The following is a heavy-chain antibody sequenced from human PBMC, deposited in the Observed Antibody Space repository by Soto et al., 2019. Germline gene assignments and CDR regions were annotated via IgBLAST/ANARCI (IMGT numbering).Heavy chain of an antibody. CDR1: GFTFSNFG. Sequence: QVLLVESGGGVVQPGRSLRLSCAASGFTFSNFGMHWVRQAPGKGREWVARISDDGNIKYSADSVKGRITISRDNSKNTLYLKMNSLRSEDTAVYYCAKFWSPVTAAVDDYWGQGTLVTVSS. CDR3: AKFWSPVTAAVDDY. D-gene: IGHD6-13*01. CDR2: ISDDGNIK. V-gene: IGHV3-30*18. J-gene: IGHJ4*02.